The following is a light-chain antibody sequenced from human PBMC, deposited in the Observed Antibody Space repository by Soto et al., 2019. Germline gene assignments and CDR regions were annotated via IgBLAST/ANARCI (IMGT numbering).Light chain of an antibody. CDR3: CSYVTTPEI. J-gene: IGLJ1*01. CDR1: SSDVDDYRY. V-gene: IGLV2-11*01. CDR2: DGN. Sequence: QSALAQPRSVSGSPGQLLTISCTGTSSDVDDYRYVSWYQQYPGKAPKLVIYDGNKRPSGVPDRFSGSNSGNMASLTISGLQAEDEADYYCCSYVTTPEIFGTGTKVTVL.